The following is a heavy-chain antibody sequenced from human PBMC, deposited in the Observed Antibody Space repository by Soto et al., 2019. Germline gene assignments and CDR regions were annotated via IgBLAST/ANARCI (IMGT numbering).Heavy chain of an antibody. CDR2: IWYDGSNK. CDR1: GFXFSSYG. Sequence: GGSLRLSCAASGFXFSSYGMHWVRQAPGKGLEWVAVIWYDGSNKYYADSVKGRFTISRDNSKNTLYLQMNSLRAEDTAVYYCARDLSRDDFWSGYEFWGQGTTVTVSS. V-gene: IGHV3-33*01. CDR3: ARDLSRDDFWSGYEF. D-gene: IGHD3-3*01. J-gene: IGHJ6*02.